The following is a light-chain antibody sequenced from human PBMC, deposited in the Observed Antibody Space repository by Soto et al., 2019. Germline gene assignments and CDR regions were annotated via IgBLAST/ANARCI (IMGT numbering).Light chain of an antibody. V-gene: IGKV3-20*01. CDR2: DAS. J-gene: IGKJ5*01. CDR3: QQYASSPIT. Sequence: EIVLTQSAGTLSLSPGERATLSCRASQSVAKNFLAWYQQTPGQAPRLLISDASRRATGTPDRFSGSGSGTDFTLTISRREPEDLAVYYCQQYASSPITFGQGTRLEIK. CDR1: QSVAKNF.